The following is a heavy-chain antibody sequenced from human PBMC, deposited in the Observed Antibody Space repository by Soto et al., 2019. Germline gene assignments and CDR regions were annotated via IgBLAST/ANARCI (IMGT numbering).Heavy chain of an antibody. CDR1: GFTFSSYG. CDR2: ISYDGSNK. D-gene: IGHD1-26*01. CDR3: AKSPSYPVHFDY. Sequence: QVQLVESGGGVVQPGRSLRLSCAASGFTFSSYGMHWVRQAPGKGLEWVAVISYDGSNKYYADSVKGRFTISRDNSKNTLYLQMNSLRAEDPAVYYCAKSPSYPVHFDYWGQGTLVTVSS. J-gene: IGHJ4*02. V-gene: IGHV3-30*18.